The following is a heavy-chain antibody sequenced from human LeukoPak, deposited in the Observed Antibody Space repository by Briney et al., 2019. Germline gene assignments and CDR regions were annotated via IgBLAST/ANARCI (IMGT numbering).Heavy chain of an antibody. CDR2: MYYSGST. CDR3: ARSEGTMIVVVGNAFDI. D-gene: IGHD3-22*01. Sequence: NPSETLSLTCTVSGGSISSSSYYWGWIRQPPGKGLEWIGSMYYSGSTYYNPSLKSRVTISVDTSKNQFSLKLSSVTAADTAVYYCARSEGTMIVVVGNAFDIWGQGTMVTVSS. V-gene: IGHV4-39*01. CDR1: GGSISSSSYY. J-gene: IGHJ3*02.